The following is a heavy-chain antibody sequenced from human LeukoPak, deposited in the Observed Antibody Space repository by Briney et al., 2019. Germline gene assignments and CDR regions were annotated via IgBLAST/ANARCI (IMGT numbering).Heavy chain of an antibody. Sequence: PSETLSLTCTVSGGSISSSSYYWGWIRQPPGKGLEWIGSIYYSGSTYYNPSLKSRVTISVDTSKNQFSLKLSSVTAADTAVYYCARPDYDSSGYYEVWGQGTLVTVSS. CDR3: ARPDYDSSGYYEV. CDR2: IYYSGST. V-gene: IGHV4-39*01. J-gene: IGHJ4*02. CDR1: GGSISSSSYY. D-gene: IGHD3-22*01.